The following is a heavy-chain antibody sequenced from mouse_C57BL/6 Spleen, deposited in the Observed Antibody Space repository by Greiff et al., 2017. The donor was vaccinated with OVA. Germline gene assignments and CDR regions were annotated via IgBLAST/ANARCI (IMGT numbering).Heavy chain of an antibody. CDR1: GYTFTSYW. J-gene: IGHJ2*01. V-gene: IGHV1-55*01. CDR2: IYPGCGST. Sequence: QVQLKQPGAELVKPGASVKMSCKASGYTFTSYWITWVKQRPGQGLEWIGDIYPGCGSTNYNEKFKSKATLTVDTSSSTAYMQLSSLTSEYYAVYTYARDIGSSSYFDYWGQGTTLTVSS. D-gene: IGHD1-1*01. CDR3: ARDIGSSSYFDY.